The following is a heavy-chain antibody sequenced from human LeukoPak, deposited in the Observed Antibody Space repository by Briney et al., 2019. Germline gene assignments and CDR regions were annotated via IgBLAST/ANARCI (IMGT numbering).Heavy chain of an antibody. CDR2: IIPIFGTA. V-gene: IGHV1-69*01. CDR3: ARGNSSGYYYYFDY. Sequence: SVKASCKASGGTFSSYAISWVRQAPGQGLEWMGGIIPIFGTANYAQKFQGRVTITADESTSTAYMELSSLRSEDTAVYYCARGNSSGYYYYFDYWGQGTLVTVSS. CDR1: GGTFSSYA. J-gene: IGHJ4*02. D-gene: IGHD3-22*01.